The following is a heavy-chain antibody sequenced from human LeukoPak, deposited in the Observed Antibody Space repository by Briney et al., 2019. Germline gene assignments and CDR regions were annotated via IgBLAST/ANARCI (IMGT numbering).Heavy chain of an antibody. D-gene: IGHD1-26*01. J-gene: IGHJ3*02. V-gene: IGHV5-51*01. CDR2: IYPGDSDT. CDR3: ARQGPLSGDAFDI. CDR1: GYNFTSYW. Sequence: GESLKISCKGAGYNFTSYWIGWVRQKPGKGLEWMGIIYPGDSDTKYSPSFQGQVTFSADKSISTAYLHWNSLNASDTAMYYCARQGPLSGDAFDIWGQGTLVTVSS.